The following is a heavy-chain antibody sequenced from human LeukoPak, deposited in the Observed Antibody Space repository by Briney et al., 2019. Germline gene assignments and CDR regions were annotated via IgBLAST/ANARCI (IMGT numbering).Heavy chain of an antibody. CDR3: VRQYGSGSYYYYYYMDV. CDR1: GGSISSSNYY. Sequence: SETLSLTCTVSGGSISSSNYYWGWIRQPQEKGLEWIGSIYYSGSTYYSPSLKSRVTISVDTSKNQFSLRLTSVTAADTAVYYCVRQYGSGSYYYYYYMDVWGKGTTVTVSS. V-gene: IGHV4-39*01. D-gene: IGHD3-10*01. J-gene: IGHJ6*03. CDR2: IYYSGST.